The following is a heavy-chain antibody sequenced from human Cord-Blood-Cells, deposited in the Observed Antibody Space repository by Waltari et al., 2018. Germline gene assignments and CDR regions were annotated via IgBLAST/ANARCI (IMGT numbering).Heavy chain of an antibody. CDR1: GYTFTSYD. J-gene: IGHJ3*02. D-gene: IGHD3-3*01. CDR3: ARGGGRRTTIFGVVISAFDI. CDR2: MKPNSGNT. V-gene: IGHV1-8*03. Sequence: QVQLVQSGAEVKKPGASVKVSCKASGYTFTSYDINWVRQATGQGLEWMGWMKPNSGNTGYAQQFQGRVTITRNTSISTAYMELSSLRSEDTAVYYCARGGGRRTTIFGVVISAFDIWGQGTMVTVSS.